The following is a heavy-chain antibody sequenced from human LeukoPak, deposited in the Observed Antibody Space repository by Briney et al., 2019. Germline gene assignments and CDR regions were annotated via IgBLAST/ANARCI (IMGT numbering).Heavy chain of an antibody. D-gene: IGHD3-16*02. J-gene: IGHJ4*02. CDR3: ARVKGYDYVWGSYRLYYFDY. CDR1: GFTFSSYS. CDR2: INWNGGST. V-gene: IGHV3-20*04. Sequence: GGSLRLSCAASGFTFSSYSMNWVRQAPGKGLEWVSGINWNGGSTGYADSVKGRFTISRDNAKNSLYLQMNSLRAEDTALYYCARVKGYDYVWGSYRLYYFDYWGQGTLVTVSS.